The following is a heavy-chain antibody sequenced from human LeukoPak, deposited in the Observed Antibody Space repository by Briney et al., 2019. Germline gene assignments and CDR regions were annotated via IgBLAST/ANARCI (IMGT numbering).Heavy chain of an antibody. D-gene: IGHD5-24*01. CDR1: GYTFTGYY. Sequence: ASVKVSCKASGYTFTGYYMYWVRQAPGQGLEWMGWINPNSGGTNYAQKFQGRVTMTRDTSISTAYMELSRLRSDDTAVYYCARGGDGYNYYYYCYMDVWGKGTTVTISS. CDR2: INPNSGGT. V-gene: IGHV1-2*02. CDR3: ARGGDGYNYYYYCYMDV. J-gene: IGHJ6*03.